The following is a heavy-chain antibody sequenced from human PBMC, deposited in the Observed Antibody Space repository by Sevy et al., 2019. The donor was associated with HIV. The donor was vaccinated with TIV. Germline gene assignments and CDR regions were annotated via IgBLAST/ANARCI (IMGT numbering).Heavy chain of an antibody. CDR1: GFTFSSYS. D-gene: IGHD2-2*01. J-gene: IGHJ6*02. CDR2: ISSSSSYI. CDR3: AAIYSSSTSCYASTGDYYYGMDV. Sequence: GGSLRLSCAASGFTFSSYSMNWVRQAPGKGLEWVSSISSSSSYIYYADSVKGRFTISRDNAKNSLYLQMNSLRAEDTAVYYCAAIYSSSTSCYASTGDYYYGMDVWGQGTTVTVSS. V-gene: IGHV3-21*01.